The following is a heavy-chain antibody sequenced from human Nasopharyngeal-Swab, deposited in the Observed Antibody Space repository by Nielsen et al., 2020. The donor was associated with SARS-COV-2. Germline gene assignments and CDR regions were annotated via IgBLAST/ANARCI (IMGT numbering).Heavy chain of an antibody. CDR3: HLSSGYDGYINY. J-gene: IGHJ4*02. V-gene: IGHV3-33*01. CDR1: GFSVPSNG. D-gene: IGHD3-22*01. Sequence: GESLKISCKASGFSVPSNGMHWVRQAQGKGLEWVAVIWYDGTNKFYADSVTGRFTIPRDTPKNTLYLQMNSLRAEDTAMYYCHLSSGYDGYINYWGQGTLVTVSS. CDR2: IWYDGTNK.